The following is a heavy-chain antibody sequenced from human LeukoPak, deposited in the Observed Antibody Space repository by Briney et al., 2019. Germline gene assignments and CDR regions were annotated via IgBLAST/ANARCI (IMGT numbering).Heavy chain of an antibody. CDR2: INPNSGST. J-gene: IGHJ3*02. V-gene: IGHV1-2*02. D-gene: IGHD3-16*01. CDR3: ARGERIIITFGGDANAFDI. CDR1: GYTFTGYY. Sequence: ASVKVSCKASGYTFTGYYMHWVRQAPGQGLEWMGWINPNSGSTNYAQKFQGRVTMTRDTSISTAYMALSRLRSDDTAVYYCARGERIIITFGGDANAFDIWGQGTMVTVSS.